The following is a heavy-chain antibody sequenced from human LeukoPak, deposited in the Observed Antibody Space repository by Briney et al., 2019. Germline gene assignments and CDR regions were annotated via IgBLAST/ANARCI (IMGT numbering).Heavy chain of an antibody. V-gene: IGHV1-18*01. CDR3: AKIWFGDQTGYFDY. Sequence: ASVKVSCKASGYTFTSYGISWVRQAPGQGLEWMGWISGYNGNTDYAQKLQGRVTMTTDTSMSTAYMELRSLRSDDTAVYYCAKIWFGDQTGYFDYWGQGTLVTVSS. D-gene: IGHD3-10*01. CDR1: GYTFTSYG. CDR2: ISGYNGNT. J-gene: IGHJ4*02.